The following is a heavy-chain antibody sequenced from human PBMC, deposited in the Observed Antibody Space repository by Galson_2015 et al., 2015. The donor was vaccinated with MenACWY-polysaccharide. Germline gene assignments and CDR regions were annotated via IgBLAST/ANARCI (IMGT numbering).Heavy chain of an antibody. CDR2: ISYDGINK. D-gene: IGHD3-9*01. CDR3: ARDASPLGRYFDSKGWDY. Sequence: SLRLSCAVPGFIFSNHAMHWVRQAPGKGLEWVGVISYDGINKYYADSVKGRITISRDDSQNTLFLQLNSLRAEDTAVYYCARDASPLGRYFDSKGWDYWGQGSLVTVSS. CDR1: GFIFSNHA. J-gene: IGHJ4*02. V-gene: IGHV3-30-3*01.